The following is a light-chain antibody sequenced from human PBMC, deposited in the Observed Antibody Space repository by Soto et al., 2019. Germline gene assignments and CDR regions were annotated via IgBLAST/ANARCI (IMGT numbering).Light chain of an antibody. CDR2: DNN. Sequence: QSVLTQPPSVSAAPGQKVTISCSGSSSNIGNNYVSWYQQPPGTAPKLLIYDNNKRPSGIPDRFSGSKSGTSATLGITGLQTGDEADYYCGTWDSSLSAVVFGRGTKLTVL. CDR1: SSNIGNNY. CDR3: GTWDSSLSAVV. V-gene: IGLV1-51*01. J-gene: IGLJ2*01.